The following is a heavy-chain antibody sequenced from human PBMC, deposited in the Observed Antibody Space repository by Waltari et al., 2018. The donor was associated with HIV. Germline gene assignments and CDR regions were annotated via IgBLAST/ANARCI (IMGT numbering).Heavy chain of an antibody. V-gene: IGHV4-34*01. J-gene: IGHJ4*02. D-gene: IGHD3-22*01. CDR1: GAPFCASY. CDR3: ARVLGSDSNHPLDS. CDR2: VSHSGIT. Sequence: HVQFMQWGGGLLKPSEPLSLTCAVYGAPFCASYLCWIRYFPEKGLEWIGEVSHSGITNCRPSLKSRCSISVDTSLKQFSLNLTSLTAADTAIYYCARVLGSDSNHPLDSWGQGSLVTVSS.